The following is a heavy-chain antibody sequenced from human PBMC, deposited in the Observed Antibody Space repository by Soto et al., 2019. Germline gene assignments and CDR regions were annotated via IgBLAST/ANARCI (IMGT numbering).Heavy chain of an antibody. J-gene: IGHJ4*02. CDR3: ASRKYSNYVL. D-gene: IGHD4-4*01. Sequence: SETLSLTCTVSGGSISSSSYYWGWIRQPPGKGLEWIGSIYYSGSTYYNPSLKSRVTISVDTSKNQFSLKLSSVTAADTAVYYCASRKYSNYVLWGKGTLVTVSS. CDR2: IYYSGST. V-gene: IGHV4-39*01. CDR1: GGSISSSSYY.